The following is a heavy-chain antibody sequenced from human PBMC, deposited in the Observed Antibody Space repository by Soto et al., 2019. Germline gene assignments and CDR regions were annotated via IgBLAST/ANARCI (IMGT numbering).Heavy chain of an antibody. CDR2: ISGSGGST. Sequence: EVQLLESGGGLVQPGGSLRLSCAASGFTFSSYAMSWVRQAPGKGLEWVSAISGSGGSTYYAASVKGRFTISRDNSKNTLYLQTNSLRAEDTAVYYCAKAEHGYSYGQGDYWAQGTLVTVSS. CDR1: GFTFSSYA. D-gene: IGHD5-18*01. CDR3: AKAEHGYSYGQGDY. J-gene: IGHJ4*02. V-gene: IGHV3-23*01.